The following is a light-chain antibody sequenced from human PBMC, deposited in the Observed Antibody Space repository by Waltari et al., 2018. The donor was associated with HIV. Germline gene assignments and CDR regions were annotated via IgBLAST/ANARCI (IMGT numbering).Light chain of an antibody. CDR1: QSVNSW. CDR3: QQYNSYSSFT. CDR2: KAS. J-gene: IGKJ3*01. Sequence: DILMTQSPSTLSASIGDRVIITCRASQSVNSWLAWYQQKPGKAPKPLIYKASSLESGVPSRFSGSGSGTEFTLAISSLQPDDFATYYCQQYNSYSSFTFGPGTKVDIK. V-gene: IGKV1-5*03.